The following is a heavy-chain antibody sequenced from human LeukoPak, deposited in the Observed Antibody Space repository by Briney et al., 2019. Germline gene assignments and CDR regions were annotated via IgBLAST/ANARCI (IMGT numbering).Heavy chain of an antibody. CDR2: ISWNSGSI. V-gene: IGHV3-9*01. CDR1: GFTFDDYA. D-gene: IGHD6-19*01. J-gene: IGHJ5*02. Sequence: GRSLRLSCAASGFTFDDYAMHWVRQAPGKGLEWVSGISWNSGSIGYADSVKGRFTISRDNAKNSLYLQMNSLRAEDTALYYCAKGSSGWYTGDNWFDPWGQGTLVTVSS. CDR3: AKGSSGWYTGDNWFDP.